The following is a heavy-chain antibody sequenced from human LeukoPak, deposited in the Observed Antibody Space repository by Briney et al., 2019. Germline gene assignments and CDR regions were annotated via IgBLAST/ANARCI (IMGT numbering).Heavy chain of an antibody. CDR1: GYTFTSYA. D-gene: IGHD6-6*01. CDR3: ARGPSTRPTLGGNDY. Sequence: ASVKVSCKASGYTFTSYAMHWVRQAPGQRLEWMGWINAGNGNTKYSQKFQGRVTITRDTSASTAYMELSSLRSEDTAVYYCARGPSTRPTLGGNDYWGQGTLVTVSS. J-gene: IGHJ4*02. CDR2: INAGNGNT. V-gene: IGHV1-3*01.